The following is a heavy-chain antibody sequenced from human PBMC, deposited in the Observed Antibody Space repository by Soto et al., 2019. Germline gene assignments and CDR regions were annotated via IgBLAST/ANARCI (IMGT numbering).Heavy chain of an antibody. Sequence: QVQLVESGGGVVQPGRSLRLSCAASGFTFSSYALHWVRQAPGKGLEWVALISCDGSNKYYADSVKGRFTISRDNSKNTLFLQMNSLRAEDTAVYYCARAFDSGYFDYWGQGTLVTVSS. CDR2: ISCDGSNK. CDR1: GFTFSSYA. CDR3: ARAFDSGYFDY. J-gene: IGHJ4*02. D-gene: IGHD1-26*01. V-gene: IGHV3-30-3*01.